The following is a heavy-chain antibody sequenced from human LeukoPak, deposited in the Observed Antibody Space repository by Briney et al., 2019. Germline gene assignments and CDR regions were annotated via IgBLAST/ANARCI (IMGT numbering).Heavy chain of an antibody. D-gene: IGHD2-15*01. CDR2: VNWNGGSP. Sequence: GGSLRLSCAASGFTFDDYGMNWVRQAPGKGLEWVSGVNWNGGSPGYADSVKGRFTISRDNAKNSLYLQMNSLRAGDTAVYYCARGTQPYCSGGSCYSDYWGQGTLVTVSS. CDR3: ARGTQPYCSGGSCYSDY. CDR1: GFTFDDYG. J-gene: IGHJ4*02. V-gene: IGHV3-20*04.